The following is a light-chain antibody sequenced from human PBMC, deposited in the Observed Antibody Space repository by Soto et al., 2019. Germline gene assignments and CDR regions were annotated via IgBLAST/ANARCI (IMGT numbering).Light chain of an antibody. CDR1: DSNIWYNS. J-gene: IGLJ2*01. CDR3: GTWDNGLSAVV. CDR2: END. V-gene: IGLV1-51*02. Sequence: QAVVTQPPSVSAAPGQKITNSCSGSDSNIWYNSVSWYQQLPGTAPKLLISENDERPSDLPDRFSASKSGTSATLGITGLQTGDEATYFCGTWDNGLSAVVFGGGTKLTVL.